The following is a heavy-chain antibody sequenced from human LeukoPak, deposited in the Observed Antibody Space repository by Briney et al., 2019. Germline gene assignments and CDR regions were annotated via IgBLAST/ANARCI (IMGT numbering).Heavy chain of an antibody. D-gene: IGHD6-6*01. CDR3: ARVQQPEYSSSPLDY. CDR1: GFTFSSYA. J-gene: IGHJ4*02. CDR2: ISYDGSNK. V-gene: IGHV3-30*04. Sequence: GRSLRLSCAASGFTFSSYAMHWVRQAPGKGLEWVAVISYDGSNKYYADSVKGRFTISRDNSKNTLYLQMNSLRAEDTAVYYRARVQQPEYSSSPLDYWGQGTLVTVSS.